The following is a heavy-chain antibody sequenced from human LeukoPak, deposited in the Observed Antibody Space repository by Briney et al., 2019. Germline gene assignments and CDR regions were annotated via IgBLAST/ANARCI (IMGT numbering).Heavy chain of an antibody. CDR3: AREAVAGTGFDY. D-gene: IGHD6-19*01. J-gene: IGHJ4*02. V-gene: IGHV3-66*01. CDR1: GFTVSSNY. Sequence: PGGSLRLSCAASGFTVSSNYMSWVRQAPGKGLEWVSVIYSGGSTYYADSVKGRFTISRDNAKNSLYLQMNSLRAEDTAVYYCAREAVAGTGFDYWGQGTLVTVSS. CDR2: IYSGGST.